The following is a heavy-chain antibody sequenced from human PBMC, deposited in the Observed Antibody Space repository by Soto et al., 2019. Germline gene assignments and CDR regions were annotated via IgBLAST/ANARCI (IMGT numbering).Heavy chain of an antibody. J-gene: IGHJ6*02. CDR2: MNPNSGET. V-gene: IGHV1-8*01. CDR3: ARDGHDFWSGYYRSHHYYYYGMDV. Sequence: ASVKVSCKASGYTFTTYDINWVRQATGQGLEWMGWMNPNSGETGYAQKFQGWVTMTRDTSISTAYMELSRLRSDDTAVYYCARDGHDFWSGYYRSHHYYYYGMDVWGQGTTVTVSS. CDR1: GYTFTTYD. D-gene: IGHD3-3*01.